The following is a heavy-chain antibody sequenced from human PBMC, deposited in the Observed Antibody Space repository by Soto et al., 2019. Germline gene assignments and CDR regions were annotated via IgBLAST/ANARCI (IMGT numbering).Heavy chain of an antibody. J-gene: IGHJ4*02. D-gene: IGHD2-21*01. V-gene: IGHV1-69*11. CDR2: TIPILGTS. CDR3: ATFVDRGAV. CDR1: GGTFSDYA. Sequence: QVQLVQSGAEVKKPGSSVKVSCKVSGGTFSDYAVDWVRQAPGQGLEWMGGTIPILGTSNYAQKFQGRVTXAAVESTSTVYMEMSSLRSEDTAVYYCATFVDRGAVWGQGTLVTVS.